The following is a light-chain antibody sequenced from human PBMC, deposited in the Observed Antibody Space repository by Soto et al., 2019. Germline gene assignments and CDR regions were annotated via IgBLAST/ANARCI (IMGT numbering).Light chain of an antibody. CDR3: QQYNSIRGT. CDR2: KAS. Sequence: DIQITQSPSTLSGSVGDRATMTCRASQTISSWLAWYQQKPGKPPKNLIYKASTLTSGVPSRFRGSGSGTEFTLTISSLQPDDFETYYCQQYNSIRGTFGQGTKVDI. V-gene: IGKV1-5*03. CDR1: QTISSW. J-gene: IGKJ1*01.